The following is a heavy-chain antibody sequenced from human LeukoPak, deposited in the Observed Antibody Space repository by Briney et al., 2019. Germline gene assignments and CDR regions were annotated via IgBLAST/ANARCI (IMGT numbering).Heavy chain of an antibody. CDR2: INTDTGNP. J-gene: IGHJ4*02. Sequence: ASVKVSCKASGYTFTSYAMNWVRQAPGQGLEWMGWINTDTGNPTYAQGFTGRFVFSLDTSVSTAYLQISSLKAEDTAVYYCAKYGSGSYYNSGFDYWGQGTLVTVSS. CDR1: GYTFTSYA. V-gene: IGHV7-4-1*02. CDR3: AKYGSGSYYNSGFDY. D-gene: IGHD3-10*01.